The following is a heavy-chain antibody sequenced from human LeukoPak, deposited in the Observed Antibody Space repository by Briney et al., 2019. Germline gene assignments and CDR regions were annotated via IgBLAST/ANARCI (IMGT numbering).Heavy chain of an antibody. V-gene: IGHV1-18*01. CDR3: AREEASAFDY. J-gene: IGHJ4*02. Sequence: GASVKVSCKASGYTFTSYGISWVRQAPGQGLEWMGWISPYNGNTNHVQKLQGRVTMTTDTSTSTVYLELRSLRSDDTAVYYCAREEASAFDYWGQGTLVSVSS. CDR1: GYTFTSYG. CDR2: ISPYNGNT.